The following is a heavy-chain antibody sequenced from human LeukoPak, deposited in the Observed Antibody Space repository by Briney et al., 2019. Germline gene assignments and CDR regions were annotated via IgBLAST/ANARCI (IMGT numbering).Heavy chain of an antibody. CDR1: GFTFSSYW. CDR3: ARENFQY. Sequence: GGSLRLSCAASGFTFSSYWMNWVRRAPGKGLEWVANIKPDGSDESYVDSVKGRFTISRDNAKNSLYLQMNSLRAEDTAVYYCARENFQYWAQGTLVTVSS. V-gene: IGHV3-7*04. CDR2: IKPDGSDE. J-gene: IGHJ4*02.